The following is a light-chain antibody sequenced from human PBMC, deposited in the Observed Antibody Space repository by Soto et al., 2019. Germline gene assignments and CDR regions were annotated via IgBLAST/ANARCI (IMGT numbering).Light chain of an antibody. Sequence: QSLVTQPPSASGTPGHRVTISCSGGSSNIGSNTVNWYQHLPGAAPKLLIYGNDQRPSGVPDRFSGSKSGTSVFLAISGLQSEDEADYYCTAWDDSLRAVLFGGGTKVTVL. CDR2: GND. CDR3: TAWDDSLRAVL. J-gene: IGLJ2*01. CDR1: SSNIGSNT. V-gene: IGLV1-44*01.